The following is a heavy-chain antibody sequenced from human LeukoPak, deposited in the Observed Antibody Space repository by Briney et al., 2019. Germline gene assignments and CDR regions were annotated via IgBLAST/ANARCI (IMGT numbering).Heavy chain of an antibody. CDR3: AVVTIFGVVNWFDP. D-gene: IGHD3-3*01. CDR2: INPNSGGT. V-gene: IGHV1-2*02. CDR1: GYTFTGYY. J-gene: IGHJ5*02. Sequence: ASVTVSCKASGYTFTGYYMHWVRQAPGQGLEWMGWINPNSGGTNYAQKFQGRVTMTRDTSISTAYMELSRLRSDDTAVYYCAVVTIFGVVNWFDPWGQGTLVTVSS.